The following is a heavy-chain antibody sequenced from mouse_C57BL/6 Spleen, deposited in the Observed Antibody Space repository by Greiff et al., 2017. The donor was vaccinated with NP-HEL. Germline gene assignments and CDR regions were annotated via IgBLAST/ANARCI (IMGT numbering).Heavy chain of an antibody. D-gene: IGHD4-1*01. Sequence: EVKLMESGPELVKPGASVKISCKASGYSFTGYYMNWVKQSPEKSLEWIGELNPSTGGTTYNQKFKAKATLTVDKSSSTAYMQLKSLTSEDSAVYYCARGLGLTGPFAYWGQGTLVTVSA. V-gene: IGHV1-42*01. CDR1: GYSFTGYY. CDR3: ARGLGLTGPFAY. CDR2: LNPSTGGT. J-gene: IGHJ3*01.